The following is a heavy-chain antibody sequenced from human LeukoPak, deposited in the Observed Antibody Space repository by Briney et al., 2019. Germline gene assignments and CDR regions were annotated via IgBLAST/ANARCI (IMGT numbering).Heavy chain of an antibody. CDR3: TVVPAANAFDI. V-gene: IGHV3-9*01. Sequence: GGSLRLSCAASGFTFDDYAMHWVRQAPGKGLEWVSGISWNSGSIGYADSVKGRFTISRDNAKNSLYPQMNSLRAEDTAVYYCTVVPAANAFDIWGQGTMVTVSS. J-gene: IGHJ3*02. CDR1: GFTFDDYA. CDR2: ISWNSGSI. D-gene: IGHD2-2*01.